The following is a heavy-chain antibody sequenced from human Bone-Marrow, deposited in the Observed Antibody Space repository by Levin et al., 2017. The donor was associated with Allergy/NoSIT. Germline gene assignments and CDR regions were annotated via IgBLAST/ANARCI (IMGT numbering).Heavy chain of an antibody. V-gene: IGHV3-7*01. J-gene: IGHJ4*02. CDR1: GFTFSSYW. D-gene: IGHD5-24*01. CDR2: IKQDGSEK. Sequence: GESLKISCAASGFTFSSYWMSWVRQAPGKGLEWVANIKQDGSEKYYVDSVKGRFTISRDNAKNSLYLQMNSLRAEDTAVYYCARGERWLDLDYWGQGTLVTVSS. CDR3: ARGERWLDLDY.